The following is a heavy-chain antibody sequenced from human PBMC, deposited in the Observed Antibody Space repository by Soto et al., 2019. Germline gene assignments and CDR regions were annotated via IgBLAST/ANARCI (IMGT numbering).Heavy chain of an antibody. D-gene: IGHD2-15*01. J-gene: IGHJ4*02. Sequence: PSETLSLTFSVSGGSISSYYWSWIRQPQGKGLEWIGFITYSGSTNYNPSLRSPVTISVDTSKNVFSLRLNSVTAADTAVYYCARGACSGGDCYWNYYDYWGQGTLVTVSS. V-gene: IGHV4-59*01. CDR3: ARGACSGGDCYWNYYDY. CDR1: GGSISSYY. CDR2: ITYSGST.